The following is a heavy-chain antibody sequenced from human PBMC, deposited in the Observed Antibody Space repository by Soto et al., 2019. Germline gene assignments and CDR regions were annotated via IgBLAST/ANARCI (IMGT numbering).Heavy chain of an antibody. V-gene: IGHV3-30*03. CDR2: ISYDGSNQ. D-gene: IGHD3-10*01. Sequence: AGSLRITFAASECAFRSCGMHWAHQAPGKGLEWVAVISYDGSNQYYADSVKGRFTVSRDNSKKTLYLQMNNLRAEDTAVYYCPTDHASGFGESFVYYRAQGTLVPVSP. CDR3: PTDHASGFGESFVYY. J-gene: IGHJ4*02. CDR1: ECAFRSCG.